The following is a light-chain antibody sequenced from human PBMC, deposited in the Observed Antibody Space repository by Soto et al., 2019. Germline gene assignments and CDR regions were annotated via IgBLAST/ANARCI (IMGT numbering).Light chain of an antibody. Sequence: AIQLTQSPSSLSASVGDRVTITCRASQDIRGALAWYQQKPGKPPKLLIFDVSSLQSGVPSRFSGIGSGTDFTLTISSLQPEDVATDSCQQFNTYPSTFGRGTRLEIK. CDR2: DVS. V-gene: IGKV1-13*02. CDR3: QQFNTYPST. J-gene: IGKJ5*01. CDR1: QDIRGA.